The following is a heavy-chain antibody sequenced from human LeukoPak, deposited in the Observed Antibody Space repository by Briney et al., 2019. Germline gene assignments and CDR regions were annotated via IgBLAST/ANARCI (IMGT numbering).Heavy chain of an antibody. D-gene: IGHD6-19*01. Sequence: ASVKVSCKAFGYTFTGYYMHWVRQAPGQGLEWMGRINPNSGGTNYAQKFQGRVTMTRDTSISTAYMELSRLRSDDTAVYYCARDPRQIAVAGPWYYYYMDVWGKGTTVTVSS. CDR1: GYTFTGYY. J-gene: IGHJ6*03. CDR2: INPNSGGT. V-gene: IGHV1-2*06. CDR3: ARDPRQIAVAGPWYYYYMDV.